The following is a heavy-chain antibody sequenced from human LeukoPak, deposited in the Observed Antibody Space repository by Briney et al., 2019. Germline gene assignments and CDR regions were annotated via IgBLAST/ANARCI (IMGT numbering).Heavy chain of an antibody. V-gene: IGHV3-21*01. Sequence: GGSLRLSCAASGFTFSSYSMNWVRQAPGKGLELVSSISSSSSYIYYADPVKGRFTISRDNAKNSLYLQMNSLRAEDTAVYYCARDSGTDIVATTGQEYWGQGTLVTVSS. CDR2: ISSSSSYI. J-gene: IGHJ4*02. CDR3: ARDSGTDIVATTGQEY. D-gene: IGHD5-12*01. CDR1: GFTFSSYS.